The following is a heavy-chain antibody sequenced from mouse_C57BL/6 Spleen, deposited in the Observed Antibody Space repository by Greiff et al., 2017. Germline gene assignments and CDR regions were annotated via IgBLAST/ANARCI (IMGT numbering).Heavy chain of an antibody. CDR3: ARCYYGNYEGYFDV. Sequence: QVQLKQPGAGLVKPGASVKMSCAASGYTFTSYWITWVKQRPGQGLEWIGDIYPGSGSTNYNEQFKGKGTLTVDTSSSTAYIQLSSLTSEDSAVYDCARCYYGNYEGYFDVWGTGTTVTVSS. CDR2: IYPGSGST. V-gene: IGHV1-55*01. J-gene: IGHJ1*03. D-gene: IGHD2-1*01. CDR1: GYTFTSYW.